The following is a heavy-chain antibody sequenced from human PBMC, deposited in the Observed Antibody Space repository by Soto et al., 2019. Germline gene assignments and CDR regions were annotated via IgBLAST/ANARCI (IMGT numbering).Heavy chain of an antibody. V-gene: IGHV3-23*01. CDR3: AKGSVAYYDFWSGGWDYFDY. D-gene: IGHD3-3*01. CDR1: GFTFSSYA. Sequence: EVQLLESGGGLVQPGGSLRLSCAASGFTFSSYAMSWVRQAPGKGLEWVSASSGRGGSTDYADSVKGRFTISRDNYKDTLHLQMNTLRAEDTAVYYCAKGSVAYYDFWSGGWDYFDYWGQGTLVTVSS. J-gene: IGHJ4*02. CDR2: SSGRGGST.